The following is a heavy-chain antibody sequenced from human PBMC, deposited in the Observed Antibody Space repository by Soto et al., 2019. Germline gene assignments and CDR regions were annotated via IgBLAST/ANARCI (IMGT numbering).Heavy chain of an antibody. CDR3: AKEFGYTIFGVVIPYYGMDV. V-gene: IGHV3-30*18. CDR1: GFTFSSYG. Sequence: GGSLRLSCAASGFTFSSYGMHWVRQAPGKGLEWVAVISYDGSNKYYADSVKGRFTISRDNSKNTLYLQMNSLRAEDTAVYYCAKEFGYTIFGVVIPYYGMDVWGQGTTVTVSS. D-gene: IGHD3-3*01. J-gene: IGHJ6*02. CDR2: ISYDGSNK.